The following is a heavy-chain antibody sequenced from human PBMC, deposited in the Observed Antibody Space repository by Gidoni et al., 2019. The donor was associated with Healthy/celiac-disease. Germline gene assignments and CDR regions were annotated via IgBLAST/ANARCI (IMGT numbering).Heavy chain of an antibody. CDR2: ISSSSSYI. J-gene: IGHJ6*02. V-gene: IGHV3-21*01. CDR1: GFTFSSYS. Sequence: EVQLVESGGGLVKPGGSLRLSCAASGFTFSSYSMNWVRQAPGKGLEWVSSISSSSSYIYYADSVKGRFTISRDNAKNSLYLQMNSLRAEDTAVYYCAREAPDGYYYYGMDVWGQGTTVTVSS. CDR3: AREAPDGYYYYGMDV.